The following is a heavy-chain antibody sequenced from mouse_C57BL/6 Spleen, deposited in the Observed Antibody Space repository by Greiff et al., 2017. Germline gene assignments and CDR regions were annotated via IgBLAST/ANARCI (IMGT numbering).Heavy chain of an antibody. CDR1: GYTFTSYW. CDR3: ARGGLGDFDY. D-gene: IGHD4-1*01. Sequence: QVQLQQPGAELVRPGSSVKLSCKASGYTFTSYWMHWVKQRPIQGLEWIGNIDPSDSDTHYNQKFKDKATLTVDKSSSTAYMQLSSLTSEDSAVYYCARGGLGDFDYWGQGTTLTVSS. J-gene: IGHJ2*01. V-gene: IGHV1-52*01. CDR2: IDPSDSDT.